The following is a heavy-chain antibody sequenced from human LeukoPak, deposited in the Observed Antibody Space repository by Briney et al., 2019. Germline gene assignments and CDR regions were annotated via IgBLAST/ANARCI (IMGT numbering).Heavy chain of an antibody. CDR1: GFTVSSNY. Sequence: PGGSLRLSCAASGFTVSSNYMSWVRQAPGKGLEWVAVISYDGSNKYYADSVKGRFTISRDNSKNTLYLQMNSLRAEDTAVYYCAGDRGYYYDSSGYYSSGVLDPWGQGTLVTVSS. V-gene: IGHV3-30-3*01. J-gene: IGHJ5*02. D-gene: IGHD3-22*01. CDR3: AGDRGYYYDSSGYYSSGVLDP. CDR2: ISYDGSNK.